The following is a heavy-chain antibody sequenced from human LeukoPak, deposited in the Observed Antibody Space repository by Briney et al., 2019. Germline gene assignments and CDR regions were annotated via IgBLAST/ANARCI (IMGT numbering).Heavy chain of an antibody. V-gene: IGHV4-39*07. CDR3: ATLTSVITPSYFDY. CDR2: IYYSGNT. J-gene: IGHJ4*02. CDR1: GGSLSSSSYY. D-gene: IGHD4-23*01. Sequence: SETLSLTCTVSGGSLSSSSYYWGWIRQPPGKGLEWIGSIYYSGNTNYNPSLKSRVTISVDTSKNQLSLKLSSVTAADTAVYYCATLTSVITPSYFDYWGQGTLVTVSS.